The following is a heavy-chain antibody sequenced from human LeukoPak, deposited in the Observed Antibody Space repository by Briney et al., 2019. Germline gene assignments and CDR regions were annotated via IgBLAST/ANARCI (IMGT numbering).Heavy chain of an antibody. CDR3: AREGYYSSTSCWKDP. CDR2: INVANGDT. CDR1: GYTFTAHA. Sequence: GASVKVSCKASGYTFTAHAVHWVRQAPGQRLEWMGWINVANGDTGYSQKFQDRVTITRDTSASTGYMELSSLRSEDTAVYYCAREGYYSSTSCWKDPWGQGTLVTVSS. V-gene: IGHV1-3*01. D-gene: IGHD2-2*01. J-gene: IGHJ5*02.